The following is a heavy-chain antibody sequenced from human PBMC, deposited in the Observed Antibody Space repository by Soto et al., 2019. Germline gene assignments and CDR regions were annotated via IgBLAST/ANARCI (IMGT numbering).Heavy chain of an antibody. D-gene: IGHD3-22*01. CDR1: GGTFSSYA. CDR3: ARTRYYYDSTGYRRAFDY. Sequence: SVKVSCKASGGTFSSYAISWVRQAPGQGLEWMGGIIPIFGTANYAQKFQGRVTITADESTSTAYMELSSLRSEDTAVYYCARTRYYYDSTGYRRAFDYWGQGTLVTVSS. CDR2: IIPIFGTA. J-gene: IGHJ4*02. V-gene: IGHV1-69*13.